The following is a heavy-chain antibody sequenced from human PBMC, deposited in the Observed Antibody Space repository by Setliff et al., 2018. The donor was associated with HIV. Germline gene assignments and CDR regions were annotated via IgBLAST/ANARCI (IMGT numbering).Heavy chain of an antibody. CDR2: INVGNGNT. Sequence: GASVKVSCKASGYIFTDYAVHWVRQAPGQSLEWMGWINVGNGNTRYSEKFQGRVTFARDTSATTAHMELSSLRSEDTAVYYCTRVYVDYDIVAGSHVFDAWGQGTMVTVSS. D-gene: IGHD3-9*01. V-gene: IGHV1-3*01. CDR3: TRVYVDYDIVAGSHVFDA. CDR1: GYIFTDYA. J-gene: IGHJ3*01.